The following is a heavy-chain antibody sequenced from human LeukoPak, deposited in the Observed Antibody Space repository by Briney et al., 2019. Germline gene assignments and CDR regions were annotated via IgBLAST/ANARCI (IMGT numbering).Heavy chain of an antibody. CDR3: TTEYSGSFSN. Sequence: GSSLTLSSAAAGFTVSVASTNWGCQIPRKGLRCSGLFKSKTNAATTHYAEPVKGRFTMSRDDSKNTLYLQMNSLKTEDTAIYYCTTEYSGSFSNWGQGMLVTVSS. CDR1: GFTVSVAS. CDR2: FKSKTNAATT. D-gene: IGHD1-26*01. J-gene: IGHJ4*02. V-gene: IGHV3-15*01.